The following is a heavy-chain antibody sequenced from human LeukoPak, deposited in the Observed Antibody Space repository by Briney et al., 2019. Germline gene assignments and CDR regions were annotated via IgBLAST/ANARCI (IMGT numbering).Heavy chain of an antibody. D-gene: IGHD6-13*01. CDR3: ARDRRIAAAGTLSY. J-gene: IGHJ4*02. CDR1: GGTFSSYA. V-gene: IGHV1-69*05. CDR2: IIPIFGTA. Sequence: SSVKVSCKASGGTFSSYAISWVRQAPGQGLEWMGGIIPIFGTANYAQKFQGRVTMTTDTSTSTAYMELRSLRSDDTAVYYCARDRRIAAAGTLSYWGQGTLVTVSS.